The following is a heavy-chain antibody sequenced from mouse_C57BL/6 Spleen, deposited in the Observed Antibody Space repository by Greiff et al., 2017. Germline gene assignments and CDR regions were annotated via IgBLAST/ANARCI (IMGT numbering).Heavy chain of an antibody. CDR1: GYTFTSYW. J-gene: IGHJ3*01. CDR2: IYPSDSAT. V-gene: IGHV1-61*01. Sequence: VQLQQPGAELVRPGSSVKLSCKASGYTFTSYWMDWVKQRPGQGLEWIGNIYPSDSATHYNQKFKDKATLTVDKSSSTAYMQLSSLTSEDSAVYYCARTGGFAYWGQGTLVTVSA. CDR3: ARTGGFAY.